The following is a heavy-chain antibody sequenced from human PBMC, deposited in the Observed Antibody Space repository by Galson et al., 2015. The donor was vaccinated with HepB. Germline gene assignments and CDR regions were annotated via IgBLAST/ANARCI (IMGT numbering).Heavy chain of an antibody. D-gene: IGHD5-12*01. J-gene: IGHJ4*02. V-gene: IGHV6-1*01. CDR1: GDSVSSNNAA. CDR3: ARTGTSGYDRYFGS. Sequence: CAISGDSVSSNNAAWNWIRQSPGRGLEWLGRTYYRFTWNTDYAVFVKSRITINADTSKNHFSLQLDSATPADTAVYFCARTGTSGYDRYFGSWGQGTQVIVFS. CDR2: TYYRFTWNT.